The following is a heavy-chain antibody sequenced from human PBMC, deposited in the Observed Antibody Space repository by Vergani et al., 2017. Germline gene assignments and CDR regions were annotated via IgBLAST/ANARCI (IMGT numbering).Heavy chain of an antibody. V-gene: IGHV4-59*01. J-gene: IGHJ4*02. CDR2: IYYSGST. D-gene: IGHD6-6*01. CDR3: ARGGGGAIAARFTD. Sequence: QVQLQESGPGLVKPSETLSLTCTVSGGSISSYYWSWIRQPPGKGLEWIGYIYYSGSTNYNPSLKSRVTISVDTSKNQFSLKLSSVTAADTAVYYCARGGGGAIAARFTDWGQGTLVTVSS. CDR1: GGSISSYY.